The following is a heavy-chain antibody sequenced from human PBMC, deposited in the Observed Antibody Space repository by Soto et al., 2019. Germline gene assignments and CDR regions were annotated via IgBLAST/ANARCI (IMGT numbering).Heavy chain of an antibody. D-gene: IGHD3-16*01. V-gene: IGHV3-11*01. J-gene: IGHJ5*02. CDR1: GIVFSDY. CDR3: ARLPFPWGWFDP. CDR2: ISGSGRTI. Sequence: QVQLVESGGGLVKPGGSLRLSCAASGIVFSDYMSWVRQAPGKGLEWLSYISGSGRTIYSADSVKGRFTISRDNATNALYLQMNNVRPEDTAVYYCARLPFPWGWFDPWGQGKLVTVSS.